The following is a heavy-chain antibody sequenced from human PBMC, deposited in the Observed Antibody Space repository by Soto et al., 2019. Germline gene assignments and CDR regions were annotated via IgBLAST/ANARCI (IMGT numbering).Heavy chain of an antibody. Sequence: QVQLQQWGAGLLKPSETLSLTCAVYGGSFSGYYWSWIRQPPGKGLEWIGEINHSGSTNYNPSLKSRVTISVDTSKNQFSLKLSSVTAADTAVYYCARGPSSGWYSSYGQYYFDYWGQGTLVTVSS. CDR2: INHSGST. D-gene: IGHD6-19*01. CDR1: GGSFSGYY. CDR3: ARGPSSGWYSSYGQYYFDY. J-gene: IGHJ4*02. V-gene: IGHV4-34*01.